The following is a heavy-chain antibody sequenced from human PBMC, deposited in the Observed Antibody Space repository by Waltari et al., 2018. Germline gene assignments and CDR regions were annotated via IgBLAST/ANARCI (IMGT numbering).Heavy chain of an antibody. Sequence: QLQLQESGPGLVKPSETLSLTCTVSGGSIRSSSYYWGWIRQPPGKGLEWIGSIYYSGSTYYNPSLKSRVTISVDTSKNQFSLKLSSVTAADTAVYYCASIRTIYDSSGYYSFDYWGQGTLVTVSS. CDR2: IYYSGST. CDR3: ASIRTIYDSSGYYSFDY. J-gene: IGHJ4*02. CDR1: GGSIRSSSYY. D-gene: IGHD3-22*01. V-gene: IGHV4-39*01.